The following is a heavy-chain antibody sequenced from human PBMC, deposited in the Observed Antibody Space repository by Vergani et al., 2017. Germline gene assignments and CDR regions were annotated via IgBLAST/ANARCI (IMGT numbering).Heavy chain of an antibody. J-gene: IGHJ2*01. CDR2: IYYTGST. Sequence: QLHLQESGPGLVRPSQTLSLTCTVSGDSISSLNYYWGWIRHPPGKALEWIGTIYYTGSTYYNPSVQRRITISVDTSKNQVSLKLNSVTAADTALYFCARHVIVVGGSWYCVLWGRGTLVTVS. CDR3: ARHVIVVGGSWYCVL. CDR1: GDSISSLNYY. D-gene: IGHD2-15*01. V-gene: IGHV4-39*01.